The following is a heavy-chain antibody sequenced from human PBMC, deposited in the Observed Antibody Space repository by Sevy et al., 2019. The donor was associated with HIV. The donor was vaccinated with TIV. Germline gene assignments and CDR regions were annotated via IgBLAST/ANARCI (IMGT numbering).Heavy chain of an antibody. CDR2: IRSRAYGGTT. D-gene: IGHD1-1*01. CDR1: GFTFGDCA. Sequence: GGSLRLSCTGSGFTFGDCAMGWFRQAPGKGLEWVGFIRSRAYGGTTEYAASVKGRFTISRDDSKSIAYLQMNSLKTEDTAVYYCSRVLGWAAPQQLYYWGQGPLVTVSS. J-gene: IGHJ4*02. V-gene: IGHV3-49*03. CDR3: SRVLGWAAPQQLYY.